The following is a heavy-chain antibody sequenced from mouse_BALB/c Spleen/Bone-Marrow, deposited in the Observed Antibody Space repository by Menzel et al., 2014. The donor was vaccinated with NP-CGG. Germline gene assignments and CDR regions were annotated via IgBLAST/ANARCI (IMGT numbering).Heavy chain of an antibody. J-gene: IGHJ3*01. D-gene: IGHD2-14*01. Sequence: EVQRVESGGGLVKPGGSLKLSCTASGFTFNYYYMYWVRQTPEKGLEWVATISDGGDYTYYLDRVKGRFTISRDNAKNNLYLQMSSLKSEDTAMYYCARDGEYRYDWFAYWGQGTLVTVSA. CDR1: GFTFNYYY. V-gene: IGHV5-4*02. CDR3: ARDGEYRYDWFAY. CDR2: ISDGGDYT.